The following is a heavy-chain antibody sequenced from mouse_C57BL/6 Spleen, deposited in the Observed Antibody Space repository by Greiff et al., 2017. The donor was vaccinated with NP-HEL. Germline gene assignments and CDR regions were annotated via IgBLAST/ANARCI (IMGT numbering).Heavy chain of an antibody. CDR1: GFTFSDYY. V-gene: IGHV5-16*01. Sequence: EVNVVESEGGLVQPGSSMKLSCTASGFTFSDYYMAWVRQVPEKGLEWVANINYDGSSTYYLDSLKSRFIISRDNAKNILYLQMSSLKSEDTATYYCAREVTASLWLDYWGQGTSVTVSS. CDR2: INYDGSST. J-gene: IGHJ4*01. CDR3: AREVTASLWLDY. D-gene: IGHD6-1*02.